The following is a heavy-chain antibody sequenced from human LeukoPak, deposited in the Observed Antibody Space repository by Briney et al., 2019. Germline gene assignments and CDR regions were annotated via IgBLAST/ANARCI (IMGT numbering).Heavy chain of an antibody. CDR1: GFTFRTYA. CDR2: IRGSGNGT. J-gene: IGHJ4*02. Sequence: GGSLRLSCTASGFTFRTYAMNWVRQAPGKGLEWLSVIRGSGNGTYYADSVKGRFTISRDNSKNMVYLQMNSLTVEDAATYYCARDWASRGSSWAYDYWGQGTLVTVSS. CDR3: ARDWASRGSSWAYDY. D-gene: IGHD6-13*01. V-gene: IGHV3-23*01.